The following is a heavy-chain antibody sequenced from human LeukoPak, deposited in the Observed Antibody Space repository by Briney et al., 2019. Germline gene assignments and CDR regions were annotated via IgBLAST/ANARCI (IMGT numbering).Heavy chain of an antibody. CDR3: AKDLYSSGWLYYYYGMDV. Sequence: GGALRLSCAASGFTFSSYAMHWVRQAPGKGLEWVAVISYDGSNKYYADSVKGRFTISRDNSKNTLYLQMNSLRAEDTAVYYCAKDLYSSGWLYYYYGMDVWGQGTTVTVSS. D-gene: IGHD6-19*01. J-gene: IGHJ6*02. CDR1: GFTFSSYA. CDR2: ISYDGSNK. V-gene: IGHV3-30-3*01.